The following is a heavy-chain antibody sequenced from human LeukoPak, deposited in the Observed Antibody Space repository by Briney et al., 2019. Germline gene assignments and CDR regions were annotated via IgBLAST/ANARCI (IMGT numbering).Heavy chain of an antibody. CDR1: GFTFSNYG. CDR2: INLYSTYI. CDR3: ARVGRTRYEIDY. D-gene: IGHD1/OR15-1a*01. V-gene: IGHV3-21*05. J-gene: IGHJ4*02. Sequence: GGSLRLSCGASGFTFSNYGMNWVRQAPGKGLEWVSYINLYSTYIYYADSVRGRFTISRDNAKNSVYLQMNSLRAEDTAVYYCARVGRTRYEIDYWGQGTLVTVSS.